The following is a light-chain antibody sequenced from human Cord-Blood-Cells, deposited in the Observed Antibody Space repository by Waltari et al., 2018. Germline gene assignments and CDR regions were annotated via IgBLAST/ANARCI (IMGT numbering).Light chain of an antibody. CDR1: SSDVGGYNY. Sequence: QSALTQPRSVSGSPGQPVTISCTGTSSDVGGYNYVSWYQQHPGKAPKLMIYDVSNRPSGVPDRFSGSKSGNTASLTISGLQAEDEADYYCCSYAGSYTLVFGGGTKLTVL. V-gene: IGLV2-11*01. CDR3: CSYAGSYTLV. CDR2: DVS. J-gene: IGLJ3*02.